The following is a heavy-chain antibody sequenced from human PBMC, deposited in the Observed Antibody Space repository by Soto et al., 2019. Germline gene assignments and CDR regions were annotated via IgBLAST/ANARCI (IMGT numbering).Heavy chain of an antibody. CDR2: ITGSGGNA. CDR3: TKREGSDYANWSFDS. Sequence: EVQLLESGGGLVQPGGSLRLSCAASGFTFSSYAMSWVRQAPGKGLEWVSGITGSGGNAYYADSVKGRFTISRDNSKNTLYLQVSSLRVEDTAVYYCTKREGSDYANWSFDSWGQGTLVNVSS. D-gene: IGHD5-12*01. CDR1: GFTFSSYA. J-gene: IGHJ4*02. V-gene: IGHV3-23*01.